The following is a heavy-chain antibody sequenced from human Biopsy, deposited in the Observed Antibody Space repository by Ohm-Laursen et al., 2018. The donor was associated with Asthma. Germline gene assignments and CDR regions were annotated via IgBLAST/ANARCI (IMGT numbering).Heavy chain of an antibody. D-gene: IGHD6-19*01. CDR3: ARGDSSGWAHYYFDY. J-gene: IGHJ4*02. V-gene: IGHV3-53*01. Sequence: SLRLSCAASGFTVSRDHMFWVRQAPGKGLEWVSVIYSGGTSDTADSVRGRFTISRDFYKKTLYLQMDSLRAEDTAVYYCARGDSSGWAHYYFDYLGQGALVTVSS. CDR1: GFTVSRDH. CDR2: IYSGGTS.